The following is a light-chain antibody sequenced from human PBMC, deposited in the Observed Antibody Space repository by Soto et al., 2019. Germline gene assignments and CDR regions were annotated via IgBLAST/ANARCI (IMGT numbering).Light chain of an antibody. CDR1: QSISSW. J-gene: IGKJ1*01. CDR3: QQYGSSPT. Sequence: DIQMTQSPSTLSASVGDRVTLTCRASQSISSWLAWYQQKPGKAPKLLIYDASSLESGVPSRFSGSGSGTDFTLTISRLEPEDFAVYYCQQYGSSPTFGQGTKVDIK. V-gene: IGKV1-5*01. CDR2: DAS.